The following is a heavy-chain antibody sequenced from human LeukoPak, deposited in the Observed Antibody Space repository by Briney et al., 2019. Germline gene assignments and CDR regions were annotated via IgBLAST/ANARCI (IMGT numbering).Heavy chain of an antibody. D-gene: IGHD3-10*01. CDR1: GFTFSTYW. CDR2: IYSDGSTT. V-gene: IGHV3-74*01. CDR3: TRGSDFGSGSYYNPFDY. Sequence: GGSLRLSCAASGFTFSTYWMHWVRQAPGTGLVWVSRIYSDGSTTRYADSVKGRFTISRDNDNNTLCLQINSLRADDTAVYYCTRGSDFGSGSYYNPFDYWGQGTMVTVSS. J-gene: IGHJ4*02.